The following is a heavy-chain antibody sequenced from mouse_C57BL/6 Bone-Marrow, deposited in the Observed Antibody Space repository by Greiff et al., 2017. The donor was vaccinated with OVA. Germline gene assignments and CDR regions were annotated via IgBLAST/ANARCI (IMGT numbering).Heavy chain of an antibody. CDR2: INPNNGGT. V-gene: IGHV1-18*01. Sequence: VQLQQSGPELVKPGASVKIPCKASGYTFTDYNMDWVKQSHGKSLEWIGDINPNNGGTIYNQKFKGKATLTVDKSSSTAYMELRSLTSEETAVYYCARSPATSLCAMDYWGQGTSVTVSS. CDR1: GYTFTDYN. J-gene: IGHJ4*01. D-gene: IGHD1-2*01. CDR3: ARSPATSLCAMDY.